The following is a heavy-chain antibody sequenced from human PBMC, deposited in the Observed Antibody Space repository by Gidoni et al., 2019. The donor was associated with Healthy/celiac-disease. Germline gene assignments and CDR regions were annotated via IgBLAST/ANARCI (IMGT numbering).Heavy chain of an antibody. J-gene: IGHJ4*02. CDR3: ARPAGSGSYLATPYDY. V-gene: IGHV1-2*04. Sequence: QVQLVQSGAEVKKPGASVKVSCKASGYTFTGYYMHWVRQAPGQGLEWMGWINPNSGGTNYAQKFQGWVTMTRDTSISTAYMELSRLRSDDTAVYYCARPAGSGSYLATPYDYWGQGTLVTVSS. D-gene: IGHD3-10*01. CDR1: GYTFTGYY. CDR2: INPNSGGT.